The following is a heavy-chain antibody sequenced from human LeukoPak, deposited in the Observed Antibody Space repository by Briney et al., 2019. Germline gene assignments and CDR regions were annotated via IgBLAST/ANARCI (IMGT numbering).Heavy chain of an antibody. Sequence: PGGSLRLSCAASGFTFSSYWMSWVRQAPGKGLEWVANIKQDGSEKYYVDSVKGRFTISRDNAKNSLYLQMNSLRAEDTAVYYCARGLPHLAQTRGDYCDSWGQGTLVTVSS. CDR1: GFTFSSYW. D-gene: IGHD1/OR15-1a*01. V-gene: IGHV3-7*01. CDR3: ARGLPHLAQTRGDYCDS. J-gene: IGHJ4*02. CDR2: IKQDGSEK.